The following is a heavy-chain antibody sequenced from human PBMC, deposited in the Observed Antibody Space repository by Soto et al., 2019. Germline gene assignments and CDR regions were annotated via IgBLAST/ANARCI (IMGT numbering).Heavy chain of an antibody. D-gene: IGHD6-19*01. CDR3: ARDAFSEEQWLSPKSYYGMDV. Sequence: QVQLVQSGAEVKKPGSSVKVSCKASGGTFSSYAISWVRQAPGQGLEWMGGIIPIFGTANYAQKFQGRVTITADESTSTAYMELSSLRSEDTAVYYCARDAFSEEQWLSPKSYYGMDVWGQGTMVTVSS. J-gene: IGHJ6*02. CDR1: GGTFSSYA. CDR2: IIPIFGTA. V-gene: IGHV1-69*01.